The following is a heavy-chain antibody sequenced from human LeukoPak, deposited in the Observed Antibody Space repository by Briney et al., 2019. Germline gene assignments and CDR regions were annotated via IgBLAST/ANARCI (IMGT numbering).Heavy chain of an antibody. CDR1: GYTLTELS. D-gene: IGHD6-13*01. Sequence: ASVKVSCKVSGYTLTELSMHWVRQAPGKGLEWMGGFDPEDGETIYAQKFQGRVTMAEDTSTDTAYMELSSLRSEDTAVYYCATLEKTAAKENNWFDPWGQGTLVTVPS. CDR3: ATLEKTAAKENNWFDP. J-gene: IGHJ5*02. CDR2: FDPEDGET. V-gene: IGHV1-24*01.